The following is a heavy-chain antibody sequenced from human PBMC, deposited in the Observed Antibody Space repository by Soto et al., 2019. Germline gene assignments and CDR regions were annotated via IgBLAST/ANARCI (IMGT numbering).Heavy chain of an antibody. Sequence: QVQLQESGPGLVKPSQTLSLTCTVSGGSISSGGYYWGWIRQHPGKGLEWIGYIYYSGSTYYNPSLKSRVTISVDTSKNQFSLKLSSVTAADTAVYYCARGLRDGYKLDWFDPWGQGTLVTVSS. D-gene: IGHD5-12*01. J-gene: IGHJ5*02. CDR1: GGSISSGGYY. CDR3: ARGLRDGYKLDWFDP. V-gene: IGHV4-31*03. CDR2: IYYSGST.